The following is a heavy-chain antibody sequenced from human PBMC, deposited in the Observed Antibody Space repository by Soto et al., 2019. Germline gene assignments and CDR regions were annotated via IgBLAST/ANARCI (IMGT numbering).Heavy chain of an antibody. J-gene: IGHJ6*02. CDR3: ARDVCFGYGVVYYYGMDV. D-gene: IGHD3-3*01. CDR2: INAGNGNT. Sequence: QVQLVQSGAEVKKPGASVKVSCKASGYTFTSYAMHWVRQAPGPRLEWMGWINAGNGNTKYSQKFQGSVTITRDTSASAAYMELSSLRAEDTAVYSCARDVCFGYGVVYYYGMDVWGQGTTVNVSS. CDR1: GYTFTSYA. V-gene: IGHV1-3*01.